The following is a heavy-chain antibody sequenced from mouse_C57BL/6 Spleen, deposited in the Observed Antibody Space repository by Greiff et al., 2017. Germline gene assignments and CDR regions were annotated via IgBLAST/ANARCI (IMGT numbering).Heavy chain of an antibody. Sequence: QVQLQQPGAELVKPGASVKMSCKASGYTFTSYWITWVKQRPGQGLEWIGDIYPGSGSTNYNEKFKSKATLTVATSSSTAYMQLSSLTSEDSAVYDCARYGSNYDAMDYWGQGTSVTVSS. J-gene: IGHJ4*01. CDR2: IYPGSGST. V-gene: IGHV1-55*01. CDR1: GYTFTSYW. CDR3: ARYGSNYDAMDY. D-gene: IGHD1-1*01.